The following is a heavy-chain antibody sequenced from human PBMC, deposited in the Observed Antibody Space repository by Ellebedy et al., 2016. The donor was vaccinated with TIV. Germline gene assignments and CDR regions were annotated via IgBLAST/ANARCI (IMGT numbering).Heavy chain of an antibody. CDR2: INPTSGNS. CDR1: GYTFTSYF. J-gene: IGHJ4*02. Sequence: ASVKVSCKASGYTFTSYFLYWVRQAPGQGLEWMGIINPTSGNSNFAQKFQGRVTVTRDTSTSPVYMELSSLRSEDTAVYYCARGDNYFYDSSGYYYSYWGQGTLVTVSS. CDR3: ARGDNYFYDSSGYYYSY. V-gene: IGHV1-46*01. D-gene: IGHD3-22*01.